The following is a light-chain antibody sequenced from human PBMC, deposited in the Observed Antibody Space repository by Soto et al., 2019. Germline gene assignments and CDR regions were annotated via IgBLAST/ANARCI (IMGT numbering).Light chain of an antibody. V-gene: IGKV1-39*01. CDR2: DAS. CDR1: QSINTY. J-gene: IGKJ5*01. Sequence: DIQMTQSPSSLSASVGDRVTINCRASQSINTYLNWYQQKPGKAPNLLIYDASSLQSGVPSRFSGSGSGTGFTLTVSSLQPEDFATYYCQQSYSSITFGQGTRLEI. CDR3: QQSYSSIT.